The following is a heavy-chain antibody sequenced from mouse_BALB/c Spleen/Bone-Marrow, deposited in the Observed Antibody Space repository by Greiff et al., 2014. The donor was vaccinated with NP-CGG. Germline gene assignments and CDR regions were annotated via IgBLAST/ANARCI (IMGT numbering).Heavy chain of an antibody. Sequence: EVHLVESGTVLARPGASVKMSCKASGYSFTSYWMHWVKQRPGQGLECIGAIYPGNSDTTYNQQFKGKAKLTAVTSASTAYMELSSLTNEDSAVYYCTRLGLYYGYIFDYWGQGTTLTVSS. D-gene: IGHD1-2*01. CDR1: GYSFTSYW. J-gene: IGHJ2*01. CDR2: IYPGNSDT. CDR3: TRLGLYYGYIFDY. V-gene: IGHV1-5*01.